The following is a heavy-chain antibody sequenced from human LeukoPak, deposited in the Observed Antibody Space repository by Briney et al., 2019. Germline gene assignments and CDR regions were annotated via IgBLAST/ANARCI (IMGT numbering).Heavy chain of an antibody. Sequence: GASVKVSCKASGYTFTSYGISWVRQAPGQGLEWMGWISAYNGNTNYAQKLQGRVTMTRDMSTSTVYMELSSLRSEDTAVYYCAREVSSSKGAFNWFDPWGQGTLVTVSS. V-gene: IGHV1-18*01. CDR1: GYTFTSYG. D-gene: IGHD6-13*01. CDR2: ISAYNGNT. J-gene: IGHJ5*02. CDR3: AREVSSSKGAFNWFDP.